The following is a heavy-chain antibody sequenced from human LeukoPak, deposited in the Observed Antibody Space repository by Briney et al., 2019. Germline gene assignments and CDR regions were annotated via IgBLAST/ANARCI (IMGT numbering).Heavy chain of an antibody. CDR2: INPNSGGT. J-gene: IGHJ4*02. V-gene: IGHV1-2*02. CDR3: ASPHLGYYDSSGPEFDY. Sequence: ASVKVSCKASGYTFTGYYMRWGPHAPEQGLEWMGWINPNSGGTNYAQEFQGRVTMSRDTSISTAYMELSRLRSDDTAVYYCASPHLGYYDSSGPEFDYWGQGTLVTVSS. CDR1: GYTFTGYY. D-gene: IGHD3-22*01.